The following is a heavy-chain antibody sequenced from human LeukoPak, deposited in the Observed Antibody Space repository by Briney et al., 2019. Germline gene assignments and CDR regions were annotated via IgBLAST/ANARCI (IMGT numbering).Heavy chain of an antibody. CDR2: ISNDGNSK. V-gene: IGHV3-30-3*01. J-gene: IGHJ4*02. D-gene: IGHD5-12*01. Sequence: GGSLRLSCVASGFTLSENNVHWVRQAPGKGLEWVALISNDGNSKDYADSVKGRFTLSGDNSKTTVYLQMNSLRAEDTAVYYCARDRSGFYSIDQWGQGTLVTVSP. CDR3: ARDRSGFYSIDQ. CDR1: GFTLSENN.